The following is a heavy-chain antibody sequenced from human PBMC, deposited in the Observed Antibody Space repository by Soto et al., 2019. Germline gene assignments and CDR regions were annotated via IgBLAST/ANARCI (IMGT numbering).Heavy chain of an antibody. J-gene: IGHJ6*02. CDR3: GHRRAVAPNYYGMDV. V-gene: IGHV2-5*02. CDR2: IYWDDDK. CDR1: GFSLSTSGVG. D-gene: IGHD6-25*01. Sequence: QITLKESGPPLVKPTQTLTLTCTFSGFSLSTSGVGVGWIRQPPGKALEWLALIYWDDDKRYSPSLKSRLTITKDTYKNRVVLTLTNMDPVDTATYYCGHRRAVAPNYYGMDVWGQGTTVTVSS.